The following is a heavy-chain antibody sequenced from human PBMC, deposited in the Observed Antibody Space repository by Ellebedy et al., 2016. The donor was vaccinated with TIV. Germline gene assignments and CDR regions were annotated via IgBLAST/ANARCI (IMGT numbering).Heavy chain of an antibody. J-gene: IGHJ5*02. V-gene: IGHV3-23*01. D-gene: IGHD2-21*02. CDR3: GRDAVTGNGRWDWLDP. Sequence: PGGSLRLSCAASGFTFSSYAMSWVRQAPGKGLEWVSTISNTGSRTYYADSVEGRFIISRDNSKKTLYLQMNSVRAEDSAIYYCGRDAVTGNGRWDWLDPWGQGNLVTVSS. CDR2: ISNTGSRT. CDR1: GFTFSSYA.